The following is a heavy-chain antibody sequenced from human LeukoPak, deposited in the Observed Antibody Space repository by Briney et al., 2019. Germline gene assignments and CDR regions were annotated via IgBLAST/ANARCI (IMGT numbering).Heavy chain of an antibody. Sequence: SQTLSLTCTVSGGSISSGGYYWSWLRQHPGKGLECIGYIYYSGSTYYNPPLKSRVTISVDTSKNQFSLKLSSVTAADTAVYYCARYAAIRSWFDHWGQGTLVTVSS. J-gene: IGHJ5*02. D-gene: IGHD2-2*02. CDR1: GGSISSGGYY. CDR3: ARYAAIRSWFDH. V-gene: IGHV4-31*03. CDR2: IYYSGST.